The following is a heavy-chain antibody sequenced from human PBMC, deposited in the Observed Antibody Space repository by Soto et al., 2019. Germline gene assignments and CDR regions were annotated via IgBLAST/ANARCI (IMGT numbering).Heavy chain of an antibody. V-gene: IGHV3-21*01. CDR2: ISSSSSYI. CDR3: AREESSRVPYYGSGSYSDNWFDP. Sequence: EVQLVESGGGLVKPGGSLRLSCAASGFTFSSYSMNWVRQAPGKGLEWVSSISSSSSYIYYADSVKGRFTISRDNAKNSLYLQMNSLRAEDTAVYYCAREESSRVPYYGSGSYSDNWFDPWGQGTLVTVSS. CDR1: GFTFSSYS. J-gene: IGHJ5*02. D-gene: IGHD3-10*01.